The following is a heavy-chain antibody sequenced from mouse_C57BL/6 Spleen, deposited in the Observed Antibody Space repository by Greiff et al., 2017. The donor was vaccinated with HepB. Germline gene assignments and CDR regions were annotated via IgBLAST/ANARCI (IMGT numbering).Heavy chain of an antibody. J-gene: IGHJ2*01. Sequence: DVQLQESGPELVKPGASVKMSCKASGYTFTDYNMHWVKQSHGKSLEWIGYINPNNGGTSYNQKFKGKATLTVNKSSSTAYMELRSLTSEDSAVYYCARGALRDPGYWGQGTTLTVAS. CDR3: ARGALRDPGY. CDR2: INPNNGGT. CDR1: GYTFTDYN. V-gene: IGHV1-22*01. D-gene: IGHD3-1*01.